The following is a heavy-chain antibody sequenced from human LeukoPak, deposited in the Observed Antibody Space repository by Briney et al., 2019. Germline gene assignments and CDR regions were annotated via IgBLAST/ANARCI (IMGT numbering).Heavy chain of an antibody. D-gene: IGHD2-2*01. CDR1: GYTFTSYG. J-gene: IGHJ4*02. CDR2: ISAYNGNT. Sequence: ASVKVSCKASGYTFTSYGISWVRQAPGQGLEWMGWISAYNGNTNYAQKLQGRVTMTTDTSTSTAYMELRSLRSDDTAVYYCAIQYQLLSPFDYWGQGTLVTVSS. CDR3: AIQYQLLSPFDY. V-gene: IGHV1-18*01.